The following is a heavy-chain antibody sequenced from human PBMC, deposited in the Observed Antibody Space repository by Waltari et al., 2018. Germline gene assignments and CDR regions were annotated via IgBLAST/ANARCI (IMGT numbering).Heavy chain of an antibody. V-gene: IGHV4-38-2*02. CDR3: ARAPMSGAATGTFDF. Sequence: QVQLQESGPGLVKPSETLSLTCTVSGYSITSGYYWGCIRQPPGKGLEWIGSIYQRGNTYYNPSLKGRLPISVDTSKNQFSLRLSSVTAAETAVYYCARAPMSGAATGTFDFWGLGSLVTVSP. CDR1: GYSITSGYY. D-gene: IGHD6-13*01. CDR2: IYQRGNT. J-gene: IGHJ4*02.